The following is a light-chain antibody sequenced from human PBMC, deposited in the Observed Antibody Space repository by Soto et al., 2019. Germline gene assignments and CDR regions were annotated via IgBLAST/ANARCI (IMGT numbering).Light chain of an antibody. CDR3: QQYKNWPL. J-gene: IGKJ5*01. CDR2: KAS. V-gene: IGKV1-5*03. CDR1: QTISSW. Sequence: DIQMTQSPSTLSGSVGDRVTITCRASQTISSWLAWYQRKPGKAPKLLIYKASTLKSGVPSRFSGSGSGTEFTLTISSLQSEDFAVYYCQQYKNWPLFGQGTRLEIK.